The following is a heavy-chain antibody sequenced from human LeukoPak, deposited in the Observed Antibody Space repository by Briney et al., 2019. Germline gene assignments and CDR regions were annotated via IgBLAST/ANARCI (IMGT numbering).Heavy chain of an antibody. CDR1: GFTFSTYA. V-gene: IGHV3-30-3*01. Sequence: QTGGSLRLSCAASGFTFSTYAMHWVRQAPGKGLEWVAVISYDGNNKYYADSVKGRFTISRDNSKNTLYLQMNSLRAEDTAVYYCARVHHTQWLDYWGQGTLVTVSS. D-gene: IGHD6-19*01. CDR2: ISYDGNNK. CDR3: ARVHHTQWLDY. J-gene: IGHJ4*02.